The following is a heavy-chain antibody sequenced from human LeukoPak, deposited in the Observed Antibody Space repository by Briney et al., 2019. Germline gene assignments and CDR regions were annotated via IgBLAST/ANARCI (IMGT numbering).Heavy chain of an antibody. CDR1: GFTFSSYA. CDR3: ARVKGGIAAAGNYFDY. J-gene: IGHJ4*02. D-gene: IGHD6-13*01. CDR2: ISGSGGST. V-gene: IGHV3-23*01. Sequence: QSGGSLRLSCAASGFTFSSYAMSWVRQAPGKGLEWVSAISGSGGSTYYADSVKGRFTISRDNSKNTLHLQMNSLSTEDTAVYYCARVKGGIAAAGNYFDYWGQGTLVTVSS.